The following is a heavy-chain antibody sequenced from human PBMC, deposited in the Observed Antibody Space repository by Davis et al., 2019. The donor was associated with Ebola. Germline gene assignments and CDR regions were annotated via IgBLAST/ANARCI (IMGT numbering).Heavy chain of an antibody. Sequence: MPSETLSLTCTVSGGSIISSSSYWGWIRQPPRKGLEWIGSIYYSGSTYYNPSLKSRVTISVDTSKNQFALRLSSVTAADTAVYYCASDETGATTGSFDYWGQGTLVTVSS. CDR2: IYYSGST. CDR3: ASDETGATTGSFDY. D-gene: IGHD1-26*01. J-gene: IGHJ4*02. CDR1: GGSIISSSSY. V-gene: IGHV4-39*01.